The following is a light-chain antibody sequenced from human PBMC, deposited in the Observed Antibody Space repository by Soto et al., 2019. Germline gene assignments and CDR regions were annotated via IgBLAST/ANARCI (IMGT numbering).Light chain of an antibody. CDR1: QSISDT. Sequence: VISRCPPTLSKTTGGRATLSCRASQSISDTLAWYQQKPGQAPRHLIYSASRGATGFPGRFSGSGSGTDFTLTICSLLSEHLAVYYCHHCTSCPCTSGQPTRV. CDR2: SAS. J-gene: IGKJ1*01. V-gene: IGKV3-15*01. CDR3: HHCTSCPCT.